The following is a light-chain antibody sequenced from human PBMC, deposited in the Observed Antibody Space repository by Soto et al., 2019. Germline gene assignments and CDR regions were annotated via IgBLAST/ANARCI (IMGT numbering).Light chain of an antibody. CDR1: QSVSSY. V-gene: IGKV3-11*01. Sequence: EIVLSQSPGTLSLSPGERATLSCRTSQSVSSYLAWYQQKPGQAPRLLIYGASSRATGIPARFSGSGSGTDFTLTISSLEPEDFAVYFCQQRSHWPTFGQGTKVDIK. J-gene: IGKJ1*01. CDR2: GAS. CDR3: QQRSHWPT.